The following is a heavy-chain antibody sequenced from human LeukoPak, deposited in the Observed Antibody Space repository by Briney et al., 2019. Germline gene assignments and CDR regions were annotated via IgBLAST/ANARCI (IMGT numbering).Heavy chain of an antibody. Sequence: PGGSLRLSCAASGFTFSTYGMHWVRQAPGKGLEWVAFIRYDGSNKYYADSVKGRFTISRDNSKNTLYLQMNSLRTEDTAVYYCAKDPLGLATVTTYLDYWGQGTLVTVSS. CDR2: IRYDGSNK. J-gene: IGHJ4*02. CDR1: GFTFSTYG. D-gene: IGHD4-17*01. CDR3: AKDPLGLATVTTYLDY. V-gene: IGHV3-30*02.